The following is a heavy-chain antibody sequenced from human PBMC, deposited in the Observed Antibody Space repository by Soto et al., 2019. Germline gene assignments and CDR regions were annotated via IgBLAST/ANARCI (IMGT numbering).Heavy chain of an antibody. D-gene: IGHD4-17*01. CDR3: ARASGGDYWVDY. CDR2: INPSGGST. CDR1: GYTFASYY. V-gene: IGHV1-46*01. J-gene: IGHJ4*02. Sequence: QVQLVQSGAEVKKPGASVKVSCKASGYTFASYYMHWVRQAPGQGLEWMGIINPSGGSTSYAQRFQGRVTMARDTSTRTVYMELSSLTFEDTAVSYCARASGGDYWVDYWGQGTLVTVSS.